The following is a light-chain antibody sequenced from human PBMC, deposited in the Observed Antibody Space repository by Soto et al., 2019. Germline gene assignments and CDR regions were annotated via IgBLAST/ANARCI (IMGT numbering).Light chain of an antibody. CDR1: SSDVCGYNY. CDR3: SSYISTSTLNV. J-gene: IGLJ1*01. Sequence: QSALTQPASVSGSPGHSITISCSGTSSDVCGYNYVSWYQQHPGQAPKLMIYDVSNRPSGVSNRFSGSKFGNTASLTISGLQAEDEADYYCSSYISTSTLNVFGTGTKLTVL. V-gene: IGLV2-14*03. CDR2: DVS.